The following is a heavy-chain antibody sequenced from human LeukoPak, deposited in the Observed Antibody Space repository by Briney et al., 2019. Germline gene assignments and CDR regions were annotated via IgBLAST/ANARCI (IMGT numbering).Heavy chain of an antibody. CDR1: GGSFSGYY. Sequence: SETLSLTCAVYGGSFSGYYWSWIRQPPGKGLEWIGEINHSGSTNYNPSLKSRVTISVDTSKNQFSLKLSSVTAADTAVYYCARVATLWRRNIVVVTANGPFDYWGQGTLVTVSS. CDR3: ARVATLWRRNIVVVTANGPFDY. J-gene: IGHJ4*02. D-gene: IGHD2-21*02. V-gene: IGHV4-34*01. CDR2: INHSGST.